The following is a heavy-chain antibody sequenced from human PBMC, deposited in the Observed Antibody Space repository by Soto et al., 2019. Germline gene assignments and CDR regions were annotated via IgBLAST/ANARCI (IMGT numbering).Heavy chain of an antibody. CDR1: GFTFSSYA. Sequence: GGSLRLSCAASGFTFSSYAMHWVRQAPGKGLEWVAVISYDGSNKYYADSVKGRFTISRDNSKNTLYLQMNSLRAEDTAVYYCARGSSVAASRHVHQFDXWGQGTLVTVSS. D-gene: IGHD2-15*01. V-gene: IGHV3-30-3*01. J-gene: IGHJ4*02. CDR2: ISYDGSNK. CDR3: ARGSSVAASRHVHQFDX.